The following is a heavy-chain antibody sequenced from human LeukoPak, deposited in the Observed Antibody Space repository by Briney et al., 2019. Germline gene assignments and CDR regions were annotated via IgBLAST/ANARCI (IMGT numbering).Heavy chain of an antibody. CDR1: GYSFNNYW. CDR3: ARPAVAAVDY. Sequence: GESLKISCKGSGYSFNNYWIGWVRQMPGKGLEWMGIIYPGDSDTRYSPSFQGQVTISADKSINTAYLQWSSLKASDTAMSYCARPAVAAVDYWGQGTLVTVSS. D-gene: IGHD2-15*01. CDR2: IYPGDSDT. J-gene: IGHJ4*02. V-gene: IGHV5-51*01.